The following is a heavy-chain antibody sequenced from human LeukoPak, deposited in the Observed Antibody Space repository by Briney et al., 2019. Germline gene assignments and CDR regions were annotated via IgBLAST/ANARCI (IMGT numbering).Heavy chain of an antibody. CDR3: ARSATWFGELGDFDY. D-gene: IGHD3-10*01. V-gene: IGHV1-69*13. CDR1: GGAFSSYA. CDR2: IIPIFGTA. J-gene: IGHJ4*02. Sequence: SVKVSCKASGGAFSSYAISWVRQAPGQGLEWMGGIIPIFGTANYAQKFQGRVTITADESTSTAYTELSSLRSEDTAVYYCARSATWFGELGDFDYWGQGTLVTVSS.